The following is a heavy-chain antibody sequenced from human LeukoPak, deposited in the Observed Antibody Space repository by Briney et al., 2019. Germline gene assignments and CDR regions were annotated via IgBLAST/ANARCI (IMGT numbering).Heavy chain of an antibody. D-gene: IGHD6-13*01. V-gene: IGHV6-1*01. Sequence: SQTLSLTCAISGDSVSSNGVAWNWIRQSPSRGLEWLGRAYYRSKWFYDYAVSVKSRIIINSDTSKNQFSLQLNSVTPEDTAVYYCARVAAPGPLYYYGMDVWGKGTTVTVSP. CDR3: ARVAAPGPLYYYGMDV. CDR2: AYYRSKWFY. CDR1: GDSVSSNGVA. J-gene: IGHJ6*04.